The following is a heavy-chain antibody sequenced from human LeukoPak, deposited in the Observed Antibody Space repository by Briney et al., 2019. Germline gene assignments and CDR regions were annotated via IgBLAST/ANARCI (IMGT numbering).Heavy chain of an antibody. CDR2: INTYNGNT. CDR3: ARLAVGSSWFHDY. CDR1: GYTFNTYE. J-gene: IGHJ4*02. Sequence: GASLKVSCKASGYTFNTYEIAWVRQAPGQGLEWMGWINTYNGNTNYAQKVQGRVTMTTDTSTSTGYMELRNLRSDETAVYYCARLAVGSSWFHDYWGQGTLVTVSS. V-gene: IGHV1-18*01. D-gene: IGHD6-13*01.